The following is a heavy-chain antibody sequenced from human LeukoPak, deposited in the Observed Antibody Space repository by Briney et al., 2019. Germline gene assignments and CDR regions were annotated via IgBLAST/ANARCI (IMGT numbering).Heavy chain of an antibody. J-gene: IGHJ4*02. CDR1: GGSISSLY. Sequence: SETLSLTCTVSGGSISSLYWSWIRQPPGKGLEWFGYIYYSGSTNYNPTLKSRVTISVDTSKNQYSLKLSSVTAADTAVYYCARVGCSSTSCYRAFDYWGQGTLVTVSS. CDR2: IYYSGST. D-gene: IGHD2-2*01. CDR3: ARVGCSSTSCYRAFDY. V-gene: IGHV4-59*11.